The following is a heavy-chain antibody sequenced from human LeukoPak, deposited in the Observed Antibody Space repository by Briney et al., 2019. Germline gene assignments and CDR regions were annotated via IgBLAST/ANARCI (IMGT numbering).Heavy chain of an antibody. CDR2: ISSRGRTI. V-gene: IGHV3-11*01. CDR1: GFTFSDYY. D-gene: IGHD6-13*01. CDR3: ARDPESAAGPDYYYFYGMGA. J-gene: IGHJ6*02. Sequence: GGSLRLSCAASGFTFSDYYMSWIRQAPGKGLEWISYISSRGRTIYYADSVKGRFTISRDNAKKSLYLQMNSLRAEDTAVYYCARDPESAAGPDYYYFYGMGAWGQGTTVTVSS.